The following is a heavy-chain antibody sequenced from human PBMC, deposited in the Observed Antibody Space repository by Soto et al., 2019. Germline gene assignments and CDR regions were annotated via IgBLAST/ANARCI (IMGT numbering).Heavy chain of an antibody. D-gene: IGHD2-2*01. CDR1: GGSISSYY. Sequence: SETLSLTCTVSGGSISSYYWSWIRQPPGKGLEWIGYIYYSGSTNYNPSLKSRVTVSVDTSKNQFSLKLSSVTAADTAVYYCARYVSRYSSTSCYNCFDPWGQGTLVTVSS. V-gene: IGHV4-59*01. CDR2: IYYSGST. J-gene: IGHJ5*02. CDR3: ARYVSRYSSTSCYNCFDP.